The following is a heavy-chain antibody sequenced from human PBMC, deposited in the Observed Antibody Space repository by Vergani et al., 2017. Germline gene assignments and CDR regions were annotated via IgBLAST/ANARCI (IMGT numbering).Heavy chain of an antibody. CDR1: GGSITYGAFY. CDR2: IYYSENK. J-gene: IGHJ4*02. D-gene: IGHD4-11*01. CDR3: ARVRAVTTGGYYFDY. Sequence: QLQLQESGPGLVKPSETLSLTCTVSGGSITYGAFYWGWIRQSPGKGLEWIGSIYYSENKFYNPSLESRVTLSIDTTKNQFSLKLSSVTAADTAVYYCARVRAVTTGGYYFDYWGQGTLVTVSS. V-gene: IGHV4-39*01.